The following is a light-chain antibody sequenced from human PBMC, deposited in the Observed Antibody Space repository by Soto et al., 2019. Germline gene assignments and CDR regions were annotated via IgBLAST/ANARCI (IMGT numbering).Light chain of an antibody. J-gene: IGLJ3*02. CDR2: EVN. CDR3: NSHGGSNNFWV. Sequence: QAVVTQPPSASGSPGQSVTISCTGTSSDVGAYNSVSWYQQHTGKAPRLMIYEVNKRPSGVPDRFSGSKSGNMASLTVSGLQAEDEADYYCNSHGGSNNFWVFGGGTKLTVL. V-gene: IGLV2-8*01. CDR1: SSDVGAYNS.